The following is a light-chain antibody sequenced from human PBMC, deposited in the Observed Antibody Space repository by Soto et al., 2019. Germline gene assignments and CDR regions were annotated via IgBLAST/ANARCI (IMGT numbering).Light chain of an antibody. J-gene: IGLJ1*01. CDR1: SSDVGIYNY. CDR2: DVS. V-gene: IGLV2-11*01. Sequence: QSALTQPRSVSGSPGQSVTISCTGTSSDVGIYNYVSWYQQHPGKAPKFMIYDVSKRPSGVPDRFSGSKSGNTASLTISGLQAEDEADYYCSSYATGNNYVFGSGTKLTVL. CDR3: SSYATGNNYV.